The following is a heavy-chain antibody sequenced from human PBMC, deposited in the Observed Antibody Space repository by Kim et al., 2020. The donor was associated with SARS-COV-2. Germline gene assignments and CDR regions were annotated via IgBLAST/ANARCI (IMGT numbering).Heavy chain of an antibody. V-gene: IGHV4-34*01. D-gene: IGHD3-3*01. CDR2: INHSGST. CDR1: GGSFSGYY. CDR3: ARGLVGDFWSGYYPIYYYYYMHV. J-gene: IGHJ6*03. Sequence: SETLSLTCAVYGGSFSGYYWSWIRQPPGKGLEWIGEINHSGSTNYNPSLKSRVTISVDTSKNQFSLKLSSVTAADTAVYYCARGLVGDFWSGYYPIYYYYYMHVWGKGTTVTVSS.